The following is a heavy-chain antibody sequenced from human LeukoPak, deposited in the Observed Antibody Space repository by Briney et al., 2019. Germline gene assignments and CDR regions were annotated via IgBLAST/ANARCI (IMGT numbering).Heavy chain of an antibody. CDR1: GFTFSSYG. CDR2: ISYDGSHK. V-gene: IGHV3-30*18. D-gene: IGHD6-13*01. CDR3: AKVKETQQLYDAFDI. Sequence: GGSLRLSCAASGFTFSSYGMHWVRQAPGKGLEWVAVISYDGSHKYYADSVEGRFTISRDNSKNTLYLQMNSLRAEDTAVYYCAKVKETQQLYDAFDIWGQGTMVTVSS. J-gene: IGHJ3*02.